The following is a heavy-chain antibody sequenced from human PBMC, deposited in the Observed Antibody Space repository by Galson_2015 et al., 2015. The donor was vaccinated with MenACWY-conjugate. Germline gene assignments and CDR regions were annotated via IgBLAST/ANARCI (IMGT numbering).Heavy chain of an antibody. V-gene: IGHV3-74*01. CDR3: TKGKDGYGRFDP. J-gene: IGHJ5*02. CDR2: ISPDGCVT. Sequence: SLRLSCAASGFTFNQYWMHWVRQAPGKGLVWVSRISPDGCVTNYADSVKGRFTPSRDNSKNTLYLQMNSLRGDDTAVYYCTKGKDGYGRFDPWGQGTLVTVSS. CDR1: GFTFNQYW. D-gene: IGHD5-24*01.